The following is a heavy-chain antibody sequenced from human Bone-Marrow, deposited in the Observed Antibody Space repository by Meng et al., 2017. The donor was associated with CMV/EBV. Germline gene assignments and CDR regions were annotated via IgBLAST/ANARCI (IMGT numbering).Heavy chain of an antibody. CDR2: LYYAGST. CDR1: GVSINSFH. D-gene: IGHD2-2*01. J-gene: IGHJ6*02. Sequence: SETLSLTCTVSGVSINSFHWSWIRQPPGKRLEWIGYLYYAGSTNYNPSLRSRVTISRDTSTNQFSLELRSVTAADTAVYYCARDRLYCSSTSCPKINYYYGMDVWGQGTTVTVSS. V-gene: IGHV4-59*01. CDR3: ARDRLYCSSTSCPKINYYYGMDV.